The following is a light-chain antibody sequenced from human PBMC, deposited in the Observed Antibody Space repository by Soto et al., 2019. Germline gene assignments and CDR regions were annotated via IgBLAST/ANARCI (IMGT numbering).Light chain of an antibody. V-gene: IGKV3-20*01. J-gene: IGKJ5*01. CDR3: HQYGSSIT. CDR2: DAY. CDR1: QSFRGL. Sequence: VLTQSPVTLSLSQGERTTLSCRSSQSFRGLLAWYQQKPGQAPRLLIYDAYNRATGIPPRFSGSGSGTDFTLTISRLEPEDFAVYYCHQYGSSITFGQGTRLEIK.